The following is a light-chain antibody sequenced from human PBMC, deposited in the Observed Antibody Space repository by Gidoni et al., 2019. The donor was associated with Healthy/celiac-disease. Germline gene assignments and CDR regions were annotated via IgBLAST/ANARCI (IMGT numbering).Light chain of an antibody. Sequence: QSVLTQPPSASGTPGQGVTISCSGSSSNIGSNTVNWYQQLPGTAPKLLIYSNNQRPSGVPDRFSGSKSGTSASLAISGLQSEDEADYYCAAWDDSLTSGVFGGGTKLTVL. CDR1: SSNIGSNT. V-gene: IGLV1-44*01. J-gene: IGLJ3*02. CDR2: SNN. CDR3: AAWDDSLTSGV.